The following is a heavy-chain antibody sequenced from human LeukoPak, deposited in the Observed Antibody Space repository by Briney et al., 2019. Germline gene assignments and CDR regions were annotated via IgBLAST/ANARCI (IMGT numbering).Heavy chain of an antibody. V-gene: IGHV1-2*06. CDR2: INPKNGDT. Sequence: ASVKVSCKASGYTFTAYYIHWVRQAPGQGLEWMGRINPKNGDTNYAQKFQDRVTMTRDTSMSAAYMEISRLTYDDTAVYYCARDFGPNMAGHFDYWGQGTLVTVSS. CDR3: ARDFGPNMAGHFDY. D-gene: IGHD6-19*01. CDR1: GYTFTAYY. J-gene: IGHJ4*02.